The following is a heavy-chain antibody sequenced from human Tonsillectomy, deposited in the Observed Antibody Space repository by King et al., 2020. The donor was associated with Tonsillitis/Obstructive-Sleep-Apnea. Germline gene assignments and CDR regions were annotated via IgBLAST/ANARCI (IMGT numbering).Heavy chain of an antibody. D-gene: IGHD3-3*01. CDR3: ANWAARVFEWSMGY. CDR2: IIHIFGTD. J-gene: IGHJ4*01. Sequence: VQLVESGAEVKKPGASVKVSCKASGGTFRSYAISWVRQAPGQGLEWVGGIIHIFGTDNYEQKFQGRVTITADKSTSQAYMEMSGLRSEETAVYYCANWAARVFEWSMGYWGQGTLVTVSS. CDR1: GGTFRSYA. V-gene: IGHV1-69*06.